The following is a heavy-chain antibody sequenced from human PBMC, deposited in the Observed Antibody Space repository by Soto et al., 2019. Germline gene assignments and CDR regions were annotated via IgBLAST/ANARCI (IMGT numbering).Heavy chain of an antibody. CDR3: IQSRCGSDCLQSYASYYYYGMDV. CDR1: AFSLSTGGVG. CDR2: IYWDDDK. D-gene: IGHD2-21*02. Sequence: QITLKESGPTLVKPTQTLTLTCTFSAFSLSTGGVGVGWIRQPPGKALEWLALIYWDDDKRYSPSLRSRLTITKDNSKNQVVLTMTNMDPVDTATYYCIQSRCGSDCLQSYASYYYYGMDVWGQGTTVTVSS. J-gene: IGHJ6*02. V-gene: IGHV2-5*02.